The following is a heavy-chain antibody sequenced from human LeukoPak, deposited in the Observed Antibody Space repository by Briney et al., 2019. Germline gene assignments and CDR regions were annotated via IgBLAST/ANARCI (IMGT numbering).Heavy chain of an antibody. CDR1: GGSISTSSYY. Sequence: SETLSLTCTVSGGSISTSSYYWGWIRQPPGKGLECIGNIYHSGSTYYNPSLKSRVTISVDTSKNQFSLKLSSVTAADTAVYYCARRKRAMWTVTNYFDYWGQGTLVTVSS. CDR2: IYHSGST. V-gene: IGHV4-39*07. D-gene: IGHD4-17*01. J-gene: IGHJ4*02. CDR3: ARRKRAMWTVTNYFDY.